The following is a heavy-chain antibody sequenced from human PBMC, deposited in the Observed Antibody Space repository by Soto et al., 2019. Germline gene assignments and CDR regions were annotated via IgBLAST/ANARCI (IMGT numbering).Heavy chain of an antibody. CDR1: GGSFSGYY. CDR2: INHSGSA. Sequence: QVQLQQWGAGLLKPSETLSLTCTVYGGSFSGYYWSWIRQPPGKGLEWIGEINHSGSANSNPSLKSRVTISVDTSKNQFSLKVNSVTAADTAVYYCARGVPGYGSGSPDHTYNWFDPWGQGTQVTVSS. V-gene: IGHV4-34*02. D-gene: IGHD3-10*01. J-gene: IGHJ5*02. CDR3: ARGVPGYGSGSPDHTYNWFDP.